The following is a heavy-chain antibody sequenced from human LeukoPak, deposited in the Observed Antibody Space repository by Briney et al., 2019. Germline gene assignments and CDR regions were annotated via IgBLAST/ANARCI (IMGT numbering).Heavy chain of an antibody. D-gene: IGHD3-10*01. Sequence: GGSLRLSCAASGFTFSSYGMHWVRQAPGKGLEWVAFIRYDGRNKYSADSVKGRITISRDNSNNTLYLQMNSLRSDDTAVYYCARGRLGTWFGELKAWGQGTLVTVSS. J-gene: IGHJ5*02. V-gene: IGHV3-30*02. CDR1: GFTFSSYG. CDR3: ARGRLGTWFGELKA. CDR2: IRYDGRNK.